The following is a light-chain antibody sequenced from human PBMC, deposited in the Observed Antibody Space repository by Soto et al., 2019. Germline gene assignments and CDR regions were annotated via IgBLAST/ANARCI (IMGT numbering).Light chain of an antibody. CDR2: SNN. CDR3: AAFDNSLSGTV. V-gene: IGLV1-44*01. J-gene: IGLJ3*02. Sequence: QSVLTQPPSASGTPGQRVTISCSGSSSNIGSNTVAWYQQLPQTAPKLLVHSNNERPSGVPDRFSGAKSGTSASLVISGLQCDDEAEDISAAFDNSLSGTVFGGGTKLTVL. CDR1: SSNIGSNT.